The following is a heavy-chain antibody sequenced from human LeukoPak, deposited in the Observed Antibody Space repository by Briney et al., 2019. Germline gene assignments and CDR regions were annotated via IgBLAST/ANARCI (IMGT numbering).Heavy chain of an antibody. CDR1: GFPFSGYW. CDR3: ARSASGYDA. Sequence: GGSLRLSCAASGFPFSGYWMHWVRQAPGKGLVWVSRIDDDGAGTAYADSVKGGFTISRDNAKNTLYLQMNSLRVEDTAVYYCARSASGYDAWGQGTLVTVSS. J-gene: IGHJ5*02. D-gene: IGHD5-12*01. CDR2: IDDDGAGT. V-gene: IGHV3-74*01.